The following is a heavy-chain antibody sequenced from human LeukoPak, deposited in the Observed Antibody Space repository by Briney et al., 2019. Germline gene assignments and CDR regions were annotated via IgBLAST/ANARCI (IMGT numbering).Heavy chain of an antibody. Sequence: GGSLRLSCAASGFTFSSYSMHWVRQTPGKGLEWVSSISSSSSSIYYADSVKGRFTISRDNAKNSLYLQMNSLRAEDTAVYYCARVSGSAFDIWGQGTMVTVSS. D-gene: IGHD3-10*01. V-gene: IGHV3-21*01. J-gene: IGHJ3*02. CDR1: GFTFSSYS. CDR3: ARVSGSAFDI. CDR2: ISSSSSSI.